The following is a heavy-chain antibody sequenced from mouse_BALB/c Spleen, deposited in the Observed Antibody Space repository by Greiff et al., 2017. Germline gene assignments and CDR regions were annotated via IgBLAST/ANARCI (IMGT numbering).Heavy chain of an antibody. Sequence: EVQGVESGGGLVKPGGSLKLSCAASGFTFSSYAMSWVRQSPEKRLEWVAEISSGGSYTYYPDTVTGRFTISRDNAKNTLYLEMSSLRSEDTAMYYCARRGGWDYDDGVAYWGQGTLVTVSA. CDR3: ARRGGWDYDDGVAY. CDR2: ISSGGSYT. J-gene: IGHJ3*01. V-gene: IGHV5-9-4*01. CDR1: GFTFSSYA. D-gene: IGHD2-4*01.